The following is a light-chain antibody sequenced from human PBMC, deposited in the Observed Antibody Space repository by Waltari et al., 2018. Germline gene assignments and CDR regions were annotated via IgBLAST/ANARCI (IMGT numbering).Light chain of an antibody. CDR3: SSYTTVTTVI. J-gene: IGLJ2*01. Sequence: QSALTQPASVSGSPGQSITISCTGTSSDIGSYNYVSWYQQHTGKAPKRMINDVNNRPSGFSRRFSCSKSGTTASLTIFGLQAEAAADYYCSSYTTVTTVIFRGWTKLTVV. V-gene: IGLV2-14*01. CDR1: SSDIGSYNY. CDR2: DVN.